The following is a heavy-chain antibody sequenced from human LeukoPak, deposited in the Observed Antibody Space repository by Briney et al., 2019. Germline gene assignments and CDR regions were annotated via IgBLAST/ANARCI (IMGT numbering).Heavy chain of an antibody. D-gene: IGHD3-10*01. J-gene: IGHJ4*02. Sequence: GGSLRLSCAASGFTLSSYSLHWVRQAPGEGLEWVAVMSYVGTRKYYADSVKGRFFVSRDTSKNTVYLQLNNLRPEDTAVYYCARVRAPSRELLPDFDYWGQGTLVTVSS. CDR2: MSYVGTRK. CDR3: ARVRAPSRELLPDFDY. CDR1: GFTLSSYS. V-gene: IGHV3-30*04.